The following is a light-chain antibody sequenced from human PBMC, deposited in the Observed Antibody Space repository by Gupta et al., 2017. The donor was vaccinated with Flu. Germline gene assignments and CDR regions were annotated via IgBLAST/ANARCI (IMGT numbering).Light chain of an antibody. CDR3: RSDDINGVV. CDR2: EDK. Sequence: TVTIACTRKSGSIGSNYVKWYQQRPDRSPTIVIYEDKERPSGVPDRFSGSNYRSSNSAALTGSGLKDEDEVDYDCRSDDINGVVFGGGTKLTVL. V-gene: IGLV6-57*01. J-gene: IGLJ2*01. CDR1: SGSIGSNY.